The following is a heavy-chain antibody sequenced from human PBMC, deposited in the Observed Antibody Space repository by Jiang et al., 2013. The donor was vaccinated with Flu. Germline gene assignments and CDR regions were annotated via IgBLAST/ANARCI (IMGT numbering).Heavy chain of an antibody. D-gene: IGHD6-19*01. V-gene: IGHV1-3*01. CDR3: ARVLRVGGWYVLNY. CDR2: INAGNGNT. J-gene: IGHJ4*02. Sequence: QLVESGAEVKKPGASVKVSCKASGYTFTSYAMHWVRQAPGQRLEWMGWINAGNGNTKYSQKFQGRVTITRDTSASTAYMELSSLRSEDTAVYYCARVLRVGGWYVLNYWGQGTLVTVSS. CDR1: GYTFTSYA.